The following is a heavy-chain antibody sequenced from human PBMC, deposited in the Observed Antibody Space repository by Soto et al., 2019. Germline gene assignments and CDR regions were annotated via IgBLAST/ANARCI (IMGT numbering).Heavy chain of an antibody. D-gene: IGHD2-2*01. J-gene: IGHJ6*02. CDR3: ARTTTGYCSSTSCPRMRTYYYGMDV. CDR1: GYTFTSYY. CDR2: INPSGGST. Sequence: ASVKVSCKASGYTFTSYYMHWVRQAPGQGLEWMGIINPSGGSTSYAQKFQGRVTMTRDTSTSTVYMELSSLRSEDTAVYYCARTTTGYCSSTSCPRMRTYYYGMDVWGQGTTVTVSS. V-gene: IGHV1-46*01.